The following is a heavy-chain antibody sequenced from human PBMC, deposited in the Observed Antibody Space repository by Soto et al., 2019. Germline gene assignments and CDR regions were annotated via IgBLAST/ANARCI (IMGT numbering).Heavy chain of an antibody. CDR1: GYTFTGYY. J-gene: IGHJ5*02. D-gene: IGHD1-7*01. Sequence: QVQLVQSGAEVKKPGASVMVSCKASGYTFTGYYMHWVRQAPGQGLEWMGWINPDSGATDYAQKFQGGVTMTRDTSINTAYLELSSLRSDDTAVYYCARDGHGTTYNWFDPWGQGTLVTVSS. V-gene: IGHV1-2*02. CDR2: INPDSGAT. CDR3: ARDGHGTTYNWFDP.